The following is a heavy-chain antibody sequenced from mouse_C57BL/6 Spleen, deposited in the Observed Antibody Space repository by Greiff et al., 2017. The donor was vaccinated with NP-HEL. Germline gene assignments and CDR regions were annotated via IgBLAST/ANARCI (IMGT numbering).Heavy chain of an antibody. J-gene: IGHJ2*01. Sequence: DVQLVESGGGLVKPGGSLKLSCAASGFTFSSYAMSWVRQTPEKRLEWVATISDGGSYTYYPDNVKGRFTISRDNAKNNLYLQMSHLKSEDTAMYYCARDGTGPFDYWGQGTTLTVSS. CDR1: GFTFSSYA. CDR2: ISDGGSYT. D-gene: IGHD4-1*01. V-gene: IGHV5-4*01. CDR3: ARDGTGPFDY.